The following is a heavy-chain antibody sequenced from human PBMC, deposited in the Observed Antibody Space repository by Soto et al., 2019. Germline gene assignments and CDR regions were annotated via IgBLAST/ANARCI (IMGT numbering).Heavy chain of an antibody. V-gene: IGHV3-30-3*01. Sequence: QVQLVESGGGVVQPGRSLRLSCAASGFTFSSNAMHWVRQAPGKGLEWVAVMSYDGSNEYYADSVKGRFTISRDNSKNTLYLQMNSLRAEATAVYYCARDSILSGTTRPPPLDYWGQGTLVTVSS. CDR1: GFTFSSNA. J-gene: IGHJ4*02. D-gene: IGHD4-17*01. CDR3: ARDSILSGTTRPPPLDY. CDR2: MSYDGSNE.